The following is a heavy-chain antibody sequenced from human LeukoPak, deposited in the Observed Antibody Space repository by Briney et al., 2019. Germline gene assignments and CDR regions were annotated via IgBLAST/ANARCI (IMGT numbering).Heavy chain of an antibody. D-gene: IGHD3-10*01. CDR2: INHSGST. J-gene: IGHJ4*02. CDR3: ARVDVTMVRGVINGTIDY. V-gene: IGHV4-34*01. Sequence: PSETLSLTCAVYGGSFSGYYWSWTRQPPGKGLEWIGEINHSGSTNYNPSLKSRVTISVDTSKNQFSLKLSSVTAVDTAVYYCARVDVTMVRGVINGTIDYWGQGTLVTVSS. CDR1: GGSFSGYY.